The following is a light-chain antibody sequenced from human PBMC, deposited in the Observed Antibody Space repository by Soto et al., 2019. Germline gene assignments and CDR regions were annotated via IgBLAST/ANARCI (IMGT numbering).Light chain of an antibody. Sequence: DIQMTQSPSTLSASVGDRVTITCRASQSISGWLAWYQQKPGKAPKVLMYDASNLESGVPSRFSGSGSGTEFTLTISSLQPDDFATYYCQQYYGPLYSFGQGTKLEI. V-gene: IGKV1-5*01. CDR3: QQYYGPLYS. CDR2: DAS. CDR1: QSISGW. J-gene: IGKJ2*01.